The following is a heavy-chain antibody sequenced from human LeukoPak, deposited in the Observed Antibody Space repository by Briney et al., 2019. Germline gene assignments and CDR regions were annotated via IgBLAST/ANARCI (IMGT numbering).Heavy chain of an antibody. CDR2: IYPGDSDT. J-gene: IGHJ3*02. Sequence: GESLKISCKGSGYSFTSYWIGWVRQMPGKGLEWMGIIYPGDSDTRYSSSFQGQVTISADKSISTAYLQWSSLKASDTAMYYCARHSEGYCSGGSCPTDAFDIWGQGTMVTVSS. D-gene: IGHD2-15*01. V-gene: IGHV5-51*01. CDR3: ARHSEGYCSGGSCPTDAFDI. CDR1: GYSFTSYW.